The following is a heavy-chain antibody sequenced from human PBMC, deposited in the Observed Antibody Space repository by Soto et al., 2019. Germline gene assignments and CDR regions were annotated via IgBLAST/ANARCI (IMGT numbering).Heavy chain of an antibody. CDR3: GSDYTTNWCIDS. J-gene: IGHJ4*02. V-gene: IGHV3-30*03. D-gene: IGHD1-1*01. Sequence: QVQLVESGGGVVQPGGSLRLSCAASGFSFSSSVMHWVRQAPGKGLEWVTVTSSDESRRFYADSVKGRFTVSRDNSKGTLYLHMSSLRVDDKAVYYCGSDYTTNWCIDSWGQGVLVTVSS. CDR1: GFSFSSSV. CDR2: TSSDESRR.